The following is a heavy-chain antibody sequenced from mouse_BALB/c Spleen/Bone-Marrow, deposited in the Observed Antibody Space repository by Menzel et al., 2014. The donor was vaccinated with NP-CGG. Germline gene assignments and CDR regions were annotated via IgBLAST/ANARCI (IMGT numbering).Heavy chain of an antibody. CDR3: ARRAARATGFAY. D-gene: IGHD3-1*01. CDR1: GFNIKDTY. Sequence: EVKLRESGAELVKPGASVKLSCTASGFNIKDTYMHWVKQRPEQGLEWIGRIDPANGNTKYDPKFQGKATITADTSSNTAYLQLSSLTSEDTAVYYCARRAARATGFAYWGQGTLVTVSA. J-gene: IGHJ3*01. CDR2: IDPANGNT. V-gene: IGHV14-3*02.